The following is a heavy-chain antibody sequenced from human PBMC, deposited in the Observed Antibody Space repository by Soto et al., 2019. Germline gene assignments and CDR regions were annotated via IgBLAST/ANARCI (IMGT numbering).Heavy chain of an antibody. D-gene: IGHD5-18*01. J-gene: IGHJ4*02. V-gene: IGHV3-30*03. CDR3: VSDRGYGHASVPYS. CDR2: ISYDGSLQ. CDR1: GFAFSSYG. Sequence: QAQLVESGGGVVQPGRSLRLSCAASGFAFSSYGMHWVRQAPGTGLEWVAVISYDGSLQHYADSVKGRFTISRANSKNMVLLHISSLRAEDTAVYYCVSDRGYGHASVPYSWGRGTLVSVSS.